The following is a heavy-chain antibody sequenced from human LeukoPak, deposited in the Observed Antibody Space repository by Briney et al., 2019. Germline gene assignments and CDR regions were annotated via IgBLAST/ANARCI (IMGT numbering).Heavy chain of an antibody. CDR1: GFTFSSYW. D-gene: IGHD4-17*01. V-gene: IGHV3-7*01. CDR2: IKQDGSEK. CDR3: ARDGEGSTVTTYWTWWRSPHYYMDV. J-gene: IGHJ6*03. Sequence: GGSLRLSCAASGFTFSSYWMSWVRQAPGKGLEWVANIKQDGSEKYYVDSVKGRFTISRDNAKNSLYLQMNSLRAEDTAVYYCARDGEGSTVTTYWTWWRSPHYYMDVWGKGTTVTVSS.